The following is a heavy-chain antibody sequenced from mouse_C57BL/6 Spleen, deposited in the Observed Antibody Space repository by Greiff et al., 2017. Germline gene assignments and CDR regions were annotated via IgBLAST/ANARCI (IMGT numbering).Heavy chain of an antibody. V-gene: IGHV5-2*03. CDR3: AIRRRELGGMDY. Sequence: DVKLVESGGGLVQPGESLKLSCESYEYEFPSHDMSWVRKTPEKRLELVAAINSDGGRTYYPDTMERRFIIARDSTKNTLYLQRSSLRSEDTALYYCAIRRRELGGMDYWGQGTSVTVSS. CDR1: EYEFPSHD. J-gene: IGHJ4*01. D-gene: IGHD4-1*01. CDR2: INSDGGRT.